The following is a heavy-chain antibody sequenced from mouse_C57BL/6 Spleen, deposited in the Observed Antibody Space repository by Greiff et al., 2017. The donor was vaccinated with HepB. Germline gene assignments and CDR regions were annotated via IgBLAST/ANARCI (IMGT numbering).Heavy chain of an antibody. CDR3: ARNYDGSSLSSYYFDY. CDR2: IWTGGRT. V-gene: IGHV2-9-1*01. D-gene: IGHD1-1*01. Sequence: VKLVESGPGLVAPSQSLSITCTVSGFSLTSYAISWVRQPPGKGLEWIGVIWTGGRTNYNSALKSRLSIRQANSKSKVFFKMNSLQTDDTARYYCARNYDGSSLSSYYFDYWGQGTTLTVSS. CDR1: GFSLTSYA. J-gene: IGHJ2*01.